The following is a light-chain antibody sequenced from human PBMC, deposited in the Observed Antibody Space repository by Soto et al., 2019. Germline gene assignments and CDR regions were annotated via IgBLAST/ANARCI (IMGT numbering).Light chain of an antibody. CDR3: QQYYSLPLT. Sequence: DIVMTQSPDSLAVSLGERATINCKSSQSVFYSPNNKDYLAWYQQKPGQPPKLLIYWASTRESGVPGRFSGSGSGTDFTLTISSLQAEDVAVYYCQQYYSLPLTFGGGTKVEIK. CDR1: QSVFYSPNNKDY. J-gene: IGKJ4*01. V-gene: IGKV4-1*01. CDR2: WAS.